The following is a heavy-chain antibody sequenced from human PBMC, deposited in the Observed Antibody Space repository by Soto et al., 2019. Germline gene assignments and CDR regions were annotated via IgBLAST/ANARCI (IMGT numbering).Heavy chain of an antibody. CDR1: GGSFSGYY. J-gene: IGHJ4*02. D-gene: IGHD2-15*01. V-gene: IGHV4-34*01. Sequence: SETLSLTCAVYGGSFSGYYWSWIRQPPGKGLEWIGEINHSGSTNYNPSHKSRVTISVDTSKNQFSLKLSSVTAADTAVFYCARGFSSRVVAATGIDYWGQGTLVTVSS. CDR2: INHSGST. CDR3: ARGFSSRVVAATGIDY.